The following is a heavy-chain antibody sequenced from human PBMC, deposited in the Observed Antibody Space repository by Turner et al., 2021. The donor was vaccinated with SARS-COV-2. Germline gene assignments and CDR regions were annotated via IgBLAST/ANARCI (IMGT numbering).Heavy chain of an antibody. CDR1: GYTFTSYD. CDR3: ARGDCSGGSCYDLDY. Sequence: QVQLVQSGAEVKKPGASVKVSCTASGYTFTSYDINWVRQATGQGLEWMGWINPNSGNPGYAQKLQGRVTMTRNTSISTAYMELSSLRSEDTAVYYCARGDCSGGSCYDLDYWGQGTLVTVSS. V-gene: IGHV1-8*01. D-gene: IGHD2-15*01. J-gene: IGHJ4*02. CDR2: INPNSGNP.